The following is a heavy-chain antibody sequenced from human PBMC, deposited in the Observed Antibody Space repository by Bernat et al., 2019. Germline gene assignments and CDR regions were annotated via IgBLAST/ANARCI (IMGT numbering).Heavy chain of an antibody. CDR1: GFTFSNYG. Sequence: QVQLVESGGGVVQPGTSLRLSCVASGFTFSNYGMHWVRQAPGKGLEWVAVIWYDSSNSYYADSVRGRFTISKDNSKNTLFLQMNCLRTEDTGVYYCAREGWSAMAAAGTGADYWGQGTLVSVSS. D-gene: IGHD6-25*01. V-gene: IGHV3-33*01. J-gene: IGHJ4*02. CDR2: IWYDSSNS. CDR3: AREGWSAMAAAGTGADY.